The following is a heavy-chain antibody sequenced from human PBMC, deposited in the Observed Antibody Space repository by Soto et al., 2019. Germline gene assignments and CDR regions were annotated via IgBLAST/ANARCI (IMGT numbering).Heavy chain of an antibody. CDR3: ARDKYDYGSGKDHMDA. D-gene: IGHD3-10*01. CDR2: IYYSGST. V-gene: IGHV4-31*03. J-gene: IGHJ6*04. Sequence: SETLSLTCTVSGGSISSGGYYWSWIRQHPXKGLQWIGYIYYSGSTYYNPSLNSRVTISVDTSKNQFSLKLSSVTAADTAVYYCARDKYDYGSGKDHMDAWGKGTTVTVS. CDR1: GGSISSGGYY.